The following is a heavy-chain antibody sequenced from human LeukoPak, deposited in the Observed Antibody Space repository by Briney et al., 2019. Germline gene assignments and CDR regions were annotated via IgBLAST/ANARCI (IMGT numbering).Heavy chain of an antibody. Sequence: GGSLRLSCAASGFTFSSYSMNWVRQAPGKGLEWVSVIYSGGSTYYADSVKGRFTISRDNSKNTLYLQMNSLRAEDTAVYYCARRIAAAGPWGQGTLVTVSS. D-gene: IGHD6-13*01. CDR1: GFTFSSYS. CDR2: IYSGGST. CDR3: ARRIAAAGP. J-gene: IGHJ5*02. V-gene: IGHV3-66*04.